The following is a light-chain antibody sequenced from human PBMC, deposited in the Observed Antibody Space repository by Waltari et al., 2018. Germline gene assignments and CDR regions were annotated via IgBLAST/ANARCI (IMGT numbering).Light chain of an antibody. V-gene: IGLV3-21*02. CDR3: QVWDTTSDRVV. J-gene: IGLJ2*01. CDR1: NVGSKS. CDR2: DDT. Sequence: SYVLTQPPSASVATGETARITCGGDNVGSKSVHWYQQKPGQAPLLVVYDDTARPSGIPDRFSASTSGNTGTLTISRVENGDEADYYCQVWDTTSDRVVFGGGTKLTVL.